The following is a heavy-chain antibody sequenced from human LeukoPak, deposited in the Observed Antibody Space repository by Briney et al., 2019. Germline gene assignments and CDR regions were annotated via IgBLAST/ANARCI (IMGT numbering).Heavy chain of an antibody. Sequence: PETLSLTCSVSGGSIGSSSYYWSWIRQPPGKGLEWIGYIYYSGSTNYNPSLKSRVTISVDTSKNQFSLKLSSVTAADTAVYYCARGNYYYMDVWGKGTTVTVSS. J-gene: IGHJ6*03. CDR2: IYYSGST. CDR3: ARGNYYYMDV. CDR1: GGSIGSSSYY. V-gene: IGHV4-61*01.